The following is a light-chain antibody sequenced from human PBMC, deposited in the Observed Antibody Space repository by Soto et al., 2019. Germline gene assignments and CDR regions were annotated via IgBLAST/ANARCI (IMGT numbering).Light chain of an antibody. CDR3: QQYSSNLYP. Sequence: QMTQSPSTLYASVGDRVTITCRASQSISTHLAWYQQKPGKAPEVLIYDASTLESGVPSRFSGSGSGTKFTLTISSLQPDDFATYYCQQYSSNLYPFGPGIKVDIK. V-gene: IGKV1-5*01. CDR2: DAS. J-gene: IGKJ2*01. CDR1: QSISTH.